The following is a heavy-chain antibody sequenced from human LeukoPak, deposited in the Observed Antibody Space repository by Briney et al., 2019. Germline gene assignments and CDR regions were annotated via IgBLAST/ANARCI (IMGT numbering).Heavy chain of an antibody. V-gene: IGHV4-4*07. CDR3: ARVDRYYDSSGYYSDYFDY. J-gene: IGHJ4*02. CDR1: GGSISSYY. D-gene: IGHD3-22*01. Sequence: SETLSLTCTVPGGSISSYYWSWIRQPAGKGLEWIGRIYTSGSTNYNTSLKSRVTMSVDTSKNQFSLKLSSVTAADTAVYYCARVDRYYDSSGYYSDYFDYWGQGTLVTVSS. CDR2: IYTSGST.